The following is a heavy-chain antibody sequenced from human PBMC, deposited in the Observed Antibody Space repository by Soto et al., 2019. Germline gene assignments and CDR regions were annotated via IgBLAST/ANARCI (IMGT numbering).Heavy chain of an antibody. CDR1: GGTFSSYT. CDR2: IIPILGIA. CDR3: AREANCSGGSCLYYYYGMDV. V-gene: IGHV1-69*08. Sequence: QVQLVQSGAEVKKPGSSVKVSCKASGGTFSSYTISWVRQAPGQGLEWMGRIIPILGIANYAQKFQGRVTITADKSTSTAYMELSSLRSEDTAVYYCAREANCSGGSCLYYYYGMDVW. D-gene: IGHD2-15*01. J-gene: IGHJ6*01.